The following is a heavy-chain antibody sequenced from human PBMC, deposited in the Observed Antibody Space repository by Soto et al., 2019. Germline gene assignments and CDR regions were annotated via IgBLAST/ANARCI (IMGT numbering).Heavy chain of an antibody. D-gene: IGHD6-13*01. CDR3: ARNLEAAAAQF. V-gene: IGHV1-8*01. J-gene: IGHJ4*02. CDR2: MSTNSGNT. Sequence: QVQLVQSGAEVKKPGASVKVSCKASGYTFTSYDINWVRQATGQGLEWMGGMSTNSGNTGYAQKFQGRVTMTRNTSISTAYIELSSLRSDDTAVYYCARNLEAAAAQFWGQRTLVTVSS. CDR1: GYTFTSYD.